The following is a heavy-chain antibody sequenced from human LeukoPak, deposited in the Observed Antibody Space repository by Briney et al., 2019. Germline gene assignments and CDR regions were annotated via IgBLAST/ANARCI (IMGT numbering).Heavy chain of an antibody. D-gene: IGHD4-11*01. CDR1: RGSISRGGYQ. V-gene: IGHV4-31*03. Sequence: SETLSLTCTVSRGSISRGGYQWHWIRQRPGEGLEWIGFIYSTGFTDYNPSLKSRFSLSVDTSDNQFSLRVTSVTVADTAVYFCATSSNYYYLDYWGQGMLVTVSP. CDR2: IYSTGFT. CDR3: ATSSNYYYLDY. J-gene: IGHJ4*02.